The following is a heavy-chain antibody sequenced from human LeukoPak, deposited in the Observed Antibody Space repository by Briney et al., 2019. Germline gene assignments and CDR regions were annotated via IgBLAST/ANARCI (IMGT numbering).Heavy chain of an antibody. CDR1: GDSINSGNYY. J-gene: IGHJ6*03. Sequence: SETLSLTCTVSGDSINSGNYYWSWIRQPAGKGLEWIGRIYTRGNTNYNPSLKSRVTISVDTSKNQFSLKLSSVIAADTAVYYCARDSEASGYYYCYYYYMDVWGKGTTVTVSS. D-gene: IGHD3-22*01. CDR3: ARDSEASGYYYCYYYYMDV. CDR2: IYTRGNT. V-gene: IGHV4-61*02.